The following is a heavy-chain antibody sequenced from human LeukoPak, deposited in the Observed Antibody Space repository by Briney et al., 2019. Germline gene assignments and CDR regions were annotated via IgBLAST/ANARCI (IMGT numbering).Heavy chain of an antibody. CDR2: INPNSGGT. Sequence: GASVKVSCKASGYTFTGPYMHWVRQAPGQGLEWMGWINPNSGGTNYAQNFQGRVTMTRDTSFSTAYMEVSGLKSDDTAVYYCARMLNGAYDVWGQGTLVTVSS. V-gene: IGHV1-2*02. J-gene: IGHJ4*02. CDR1: GYTFTGPY. D-gene: IGHD5-12*01. CDR3: ARMLNGAYDV.